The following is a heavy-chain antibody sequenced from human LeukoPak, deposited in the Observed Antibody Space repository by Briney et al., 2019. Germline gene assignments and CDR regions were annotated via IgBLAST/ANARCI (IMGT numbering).Heavy chain of an antibody. J-gene: IGHJ4*02. Sequence: PGGSLRLSCAASGFTFSSYWMSWVRQAPGKGLEWISFVSISSGTIYYADSVKGRFRISRDNAKSSLDLEMNSLRAEDTAVYYCARAMSTFGGVRNYFDSWGQGTLVTVSS. CDR1: GFTFSSYW. CDR3: ARAMSTFGGVRNYFDS. D-gene: IGHD3-16*01. V-gene: IGHV3-48*04. CDR2: VSISSGTI.